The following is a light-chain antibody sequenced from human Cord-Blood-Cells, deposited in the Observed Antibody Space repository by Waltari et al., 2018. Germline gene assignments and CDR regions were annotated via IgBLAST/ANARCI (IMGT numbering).Light chain of an antibody. V-gene: IGKV3-11*01. J-gene: IGKJ5*01. CDR2: DAS. CDR3: QQRSNWPPIT. CDR1: QSVSSY. Sequence: EIVLTQSPATLSLSPGERATLSCRASQSVSSYLACYQRKPGQAPRLLIYDASNRATGIPARFRGSGSGTDFTLTISSLEPEDFAVYYCQQRSNWPPITFGQGTRLEIK.